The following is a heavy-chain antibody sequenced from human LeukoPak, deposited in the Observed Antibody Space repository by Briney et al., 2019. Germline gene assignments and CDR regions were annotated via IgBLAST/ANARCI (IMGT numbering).Heavy chain of an antibody. CDR3: VRNSGHRSGFYRLDF. D-gene: IGHD3-22*01. V-gene: IGHV4-59*01. CDR1: GGSISPYY. Sequence: SETLSLTCTVSGGSISPYYWSWVRQPPQKGLEWIGYVYYTGTTKYRPSLQSRVTMSVDMSKNQFSLRLASVTPSDTGLYFCVRNSGHRSGFYRLDFWGQGIPVTVSS. J-gene: IGHJ4*02. CDR2: VYYTGTT.